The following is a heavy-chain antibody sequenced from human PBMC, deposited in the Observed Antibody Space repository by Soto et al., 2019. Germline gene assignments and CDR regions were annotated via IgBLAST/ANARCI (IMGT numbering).Heavy chain of an antibody. CDR3: ANRPYYYYGMDV. V-gene: IGHV3-30-3*01. CDR1: GFTFSSYA. D-gene: IGHD6-6*01. CDR2: ISYDGSNK. J-gene: IGHJ6*02. Sequence: GGPRRLSCAASGFTFSSYAMHWVRQAPGKGLEWVAVISYDGSNKYYADSVKGRFTISRDNSKNTLYLQMNSLRAEDTAVYYCANRPYYYYGMDVWGQGTTVTVSS.